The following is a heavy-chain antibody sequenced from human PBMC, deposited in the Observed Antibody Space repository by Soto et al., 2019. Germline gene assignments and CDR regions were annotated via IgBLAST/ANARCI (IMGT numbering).Heavy chain of an antibody. D-gene: IGHD3-10*01. CDR1: GGSISSYY. CDR3: ARDNYYGSGSAPMDV. J-gene: IGHJ6*02. V-gene: IGHV4-59*01. CDR2: IYYSGST. Sequence: SETLSLTCTVSGGSISSYYWSWIRQPPGKGLEWIGYIYYSGSTNYNPSLKSRVTISVDTSKNQFSLKLSSVTAADTAVYYCARDNYYGSGSAPMDVWGQGTTVTVSS.